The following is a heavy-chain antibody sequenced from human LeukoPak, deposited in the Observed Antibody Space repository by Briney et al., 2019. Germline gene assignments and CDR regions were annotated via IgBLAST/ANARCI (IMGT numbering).Heavy chain of an antibody. CDR3: AKDVVVVPAARYNWFDP. CDR1: GFTFSSYW. Sequence: GGSLRLSCAASGFTFSSYWMSWVRQAPGKGLEWVANIKQDGSEKYYEDSVKGRFTISRDNSKNTLYLQMNSLRAEDTAVYYCAKDVVVVPAARYNWFDPWGQGTLVTVSS. V-gene: IGHV3-7*03. J-gene: IGHJ5*02. CDR2: IKQDGSEK. D-gene: IGHD2-2*01.